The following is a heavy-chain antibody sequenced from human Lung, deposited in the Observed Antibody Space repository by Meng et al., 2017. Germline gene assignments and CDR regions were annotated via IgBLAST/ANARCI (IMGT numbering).Heavy chain of an antibody. CDR2: IYHSGST. CDR3: TKNDFYCLGY. D-gene: IGHD2-21*01. J-gene: IGHJ4*02. CDR1: GGSISSYNW. V-gene: IGHV4-4*02. Sequence: QVQLHGSGPGLVKPSGTLSLTCAVSGGSISSYNWWSWVRQPPGKGLEWIGEIYHSGSTNYNPSLKSRITISVDKPKNQFSLTLSSVTAADTAVYYCTKNDFYCLGYWGQGTLVTVSS.